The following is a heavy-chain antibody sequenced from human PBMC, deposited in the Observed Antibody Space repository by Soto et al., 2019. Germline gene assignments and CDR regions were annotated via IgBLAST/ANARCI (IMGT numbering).Heavy chain of an antibody. J-gene: IGHJ4*02. CDR1: GYTFTSYG. V-gene: IGHV1-18*01. Sequence: ASVKVSCKASGYTFTSYGISWVRQAPGQGLEWMGWISAYNGNTNYAQKLQGRVTMATDTSTSTAYMELRSLRSDDTAVYYCARDIGRGITMVRGVIIPTPFDYWGQ. D-gene: IGHD3-10*01. CDR2: ISAYNGNT. CDR3: ARDIGRGITMVRGVIIPTPFDY.